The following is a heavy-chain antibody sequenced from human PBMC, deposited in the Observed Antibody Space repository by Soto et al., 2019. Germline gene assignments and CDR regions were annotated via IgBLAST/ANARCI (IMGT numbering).Heavy chain of an antibody. V-gene: IGHV3-23*01. CDR3: AYTPVAPTVD. CDR1: GFTFSSYA. CDR2: ISGSGAHT. D-gene: IGHD3-16*01. Sequence: EVQLLESGGGLEQPGGSLRLSCAASGFTFSSYAMNWVRQAPGKGLEWVSTISGSGAHTYYADSVKGRFTISRDNSKNALYLQMNSLRAEDTAVYYCAYTPVAPTVDWGQGTLVTVSS. J-gene: IGHJ4*02.